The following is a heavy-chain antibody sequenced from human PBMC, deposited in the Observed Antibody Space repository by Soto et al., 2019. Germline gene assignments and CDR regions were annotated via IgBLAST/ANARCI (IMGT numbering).Heavy chain of an antibody. J-gene: IGHJ4*02. CDR3: ARDRPYTDL. CDR1: RFTFKSYW. D-gene: IGHD2-2*02. CDR2: ISSDGSAA. V-gene: IGHV3-74*01. Sequence: GGSLGLSCAASRFTFKSYWMHWVRQAPGKGLVWVSRISSDGSAAYYADSVRGRFTISRDNAKNTLYLQMNSLRAEDTAVYYCARDRPYTDLWGQGTLVTVSS.